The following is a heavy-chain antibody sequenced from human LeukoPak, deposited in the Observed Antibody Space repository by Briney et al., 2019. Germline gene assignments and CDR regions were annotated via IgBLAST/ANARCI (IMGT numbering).Heavy chain of an antibody. CDR2: IWYDGSNK. J-gene: IGHJ4*02. V-gene: IGHV3-33*08. CDR3: AREWELLGFDY. D-gene: IGHD1-26*01. Sequence: PGRSLRLSCAASGFTFSSYAMHWVRQAPGKGLEWVAVIWYDGSNKYYADSVKGRFTISRDNSKNTLYLQMNSLRAEDTAVYYCAREWELLGFDYWGQGTLVTVSS. CDR1: GFTFSSYA.